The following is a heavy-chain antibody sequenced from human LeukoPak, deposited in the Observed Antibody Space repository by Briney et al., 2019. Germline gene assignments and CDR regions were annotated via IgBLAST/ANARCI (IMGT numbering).Heavy chain of an antibody. Sequence: ASVKVSCKVSGYTLTELSIHWVRQAPGKGLEWMGGFDPEDGETIYAQKFQGRVTMTEDTSTDTAYMELSSADTAVYYCATGFTYWGHFAFWGQGTLVTVSS. D-gene: IGHD7-27*01. CDR3: ATGFTYWGHFAF. V-gene: IGHV1-24*01. CDR2: FDPEDGET. CDR1: GYTLTELS. J-gene: IGHJ4*02.